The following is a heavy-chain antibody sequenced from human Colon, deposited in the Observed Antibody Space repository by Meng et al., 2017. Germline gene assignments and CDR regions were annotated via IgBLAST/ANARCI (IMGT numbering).Heavy chain of an antibody. CDR3: ARSGLTWASFHY. V-gene: IGHV3-30*15. D-gene: IGHD3-9*01. Sequence: VGLVGSGGGVVLPGRSLRLSCAASGFSFSNFAFHWVRQAPGKGLEWVAAISSDGNNKQYADSVKGRFTISRDQSKNTLYLQGSSLRPEDTAVYYCARSGLTWASFHYWGQGTLVTVSS. CDR1: GFSFSNFA. CDR2: ISSDGNNK. J-gene: IGHJ4*02.